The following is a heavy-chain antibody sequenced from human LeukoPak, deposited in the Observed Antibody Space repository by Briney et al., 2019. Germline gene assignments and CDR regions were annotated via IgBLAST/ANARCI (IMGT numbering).Heavy chain of an antibody. CDR1: GFTFSSYA. CDR3: AKWGGDYYGSGSVDY. V-gene: IGHV3-23*01. J-gene: IGHJ4*02. CDR2: ISYSGGST. D-gene: IGHD3-10*01. Sequence: PGGSLRLSCAASGFTFSSYAMSWVRQAPGKGLEWVSAISYSGGSTYYADSVKGRFTISRDNSKNTLYLQMNSLRAEDTAVYYCAKWGGDYYGSGSVDYWGQGTLVTVSS.